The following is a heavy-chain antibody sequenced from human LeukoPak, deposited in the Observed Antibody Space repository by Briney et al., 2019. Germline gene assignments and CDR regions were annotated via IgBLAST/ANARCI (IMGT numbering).Heavy chain of an antibody. CDR1: GFTFSSYA. CDR2: ISYDGSNK. J-gene: IGHJ5*02. V-gene: IGHV3-30-3*01. CDR3: ARAGSRANNWFDP. Sequence: GGSLRLSCAASGFTFSSYAMHWVRQAPGKGLEWVAVISYDGSNKYYADSVKGRFTISRDNSKNTLYLQMNSLRAEDTAVYYCARAGSRANNWFDPWGQGTLVTVSS.